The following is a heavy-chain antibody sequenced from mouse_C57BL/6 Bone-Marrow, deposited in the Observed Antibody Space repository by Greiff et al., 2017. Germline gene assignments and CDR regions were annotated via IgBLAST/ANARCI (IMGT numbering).Heavy chain of an antibody. D-gene: IGHD2-4*01. CDR3: TTPIYYDYDVNY. V-gene: IGHV14-4*01. Sequence: EVQLQQSGAELVRPGASVKLSCTASGFNIKDDYMHWVKQRPEQGLEWIGWIDPDNGDTEYASKFQGKATITVDTTSYTAYLQLSSLTSEDTAVYYCTTPIYYDYDVNYWGQGTLVTVSA. CDR1: GFNIKDDY. CDR2: IDPDNGDT. J-gene: IGHJ3*01.